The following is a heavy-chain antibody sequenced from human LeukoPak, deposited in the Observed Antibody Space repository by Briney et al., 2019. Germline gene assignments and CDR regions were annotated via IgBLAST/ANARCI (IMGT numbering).Heavy chain of an antibody. CDR3: AKRGVVIRVILVGFHKEAYYFDS. V-gene: IGHV3-23*01. CDR2: ISGSGGGT. Sequence: GGSLRLSCAVSGITLSNYGMSWVRQAPGKGLEWVAGISGSGGGTNYADSVKGRFTISRDNPRNTLYLQMNSLRAEDTAVYFCAKRGVVIRVILVGFHKEAYYFDSWGRGALVTVSS. D-gene: IGHD3-22*01. CDR1: GITLSNYG. J-gene: IGHJ4*02.